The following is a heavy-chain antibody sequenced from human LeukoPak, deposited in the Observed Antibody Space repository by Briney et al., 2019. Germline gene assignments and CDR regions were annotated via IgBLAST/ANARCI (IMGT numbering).Heavy chain of an antibody. J-gene: IGHJ4*02. Sequence: PGSSVKVSCKASGGTFSSYAISWVRQAPGQGLEWMGGIIPIFGTANYAQKFQGRVTITADESTSTAYMELSSLRSEDTAVYYCARDRYDFWSGYYTVFYWGQGTLVTVSS. CDR3: ARDRYDFWSGYYTVFY. D-gene: IGHD3-3*01. CDR2: IIPIFGTA. CDR1: GGTFSSYA. V-gene: IGHV1-69*01.